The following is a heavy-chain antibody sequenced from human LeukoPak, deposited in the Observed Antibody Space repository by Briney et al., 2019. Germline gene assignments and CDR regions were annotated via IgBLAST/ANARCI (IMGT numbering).Heavy chain of an antibody. CDR2: GYYSGTT. CDR1: GGSVSSSGFY. J-gene: IGHJ5*02. Sequence: SETLSLTCTVSGGSVSSSGFYWAWIRQPPGKGLEWIASGYYSGTTYYNPSLKSRVTISVDTSKNQFSLKLSSVTAADTAVYYCARAPAPGLGVVIIRSWFDPWGQGTLVTVSS. V-gene: IGHV4-39*07. D-gene: IGHD3-3*01. CDR3: ARAPAPGLGVVIIRSWFDP.